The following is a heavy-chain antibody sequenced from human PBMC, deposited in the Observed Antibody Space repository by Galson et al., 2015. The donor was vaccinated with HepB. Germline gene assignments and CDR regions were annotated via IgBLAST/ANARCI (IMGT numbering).Heavy chain of an antibody. CDR3: ATNFDIVVVPAAAN. CDR1: GYTFTSYD. CDR2: MNPNSGNT. Sequence: SVKVSCKASGYTFTSYDINWVRQATGQGLEWMGWMNPNSGNTGYAQKFQGRVTMTRNTSISTAYMELSSLRSEDTAVYYCATNFDIVVVPAAANWGQGTLVTVSS. J-gene: IGHJ4*02. D-gene: IGHD2-2*01. V-gene: IGHV1-8*01.